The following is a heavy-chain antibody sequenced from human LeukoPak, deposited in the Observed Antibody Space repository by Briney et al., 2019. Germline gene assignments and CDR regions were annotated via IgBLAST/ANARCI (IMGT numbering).Heavy chain of an antibody. V-gene: IGHV3-23*01. CDR3: AKDLAPYYRKYYCYYYGMDV. D-gene: IGHD3-22*01. J-gene: IGHJ6*02. Sequence: GGSLRLSCAASGFTFSSYAMSWVRQAPGKGLEWVSAISGSGGSTYYADSVKGRFTISRDNSKTTLYLQMKSLRAEDTAVYYCAKDLAPYYRKYYCYYYGMDVWGQGTTVTVSS. CDR2: ISGSGGST. CDR1: GFTFSSYA.